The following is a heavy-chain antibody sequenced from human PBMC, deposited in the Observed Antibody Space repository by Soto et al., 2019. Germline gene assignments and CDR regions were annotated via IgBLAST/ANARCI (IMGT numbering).Heavy chain of an antibody. Sequence: QITLKESGPTLVKPTQTLTLTCTFSGFSLSTSDVGVGWIRQPPGKALEWLALIYWDDDKRYSPSLKSRLTITKDTSKHQVVLTLTPVDPMDTATYFCAHSKYSRSSFDFWGQGTLVTVSS. D-gene: IGHD6-6*01. J-gene: IGHJ4*02. CDR2: IYWDDDK. CDR3: AHSKYSRSSFDF. CDR1: GFSLSTSDVG. V-gene: IGHV2-5*02.